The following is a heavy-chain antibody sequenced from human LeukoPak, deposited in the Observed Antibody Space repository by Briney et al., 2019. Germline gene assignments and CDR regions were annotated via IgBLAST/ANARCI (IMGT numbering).Heavy chain of an antibody. Sequence: GGSLRLSCAASGFTFSDYYMRWIRQAPGKGVEWVSYISSSGSTIYYADSVKDRFTISRDNAKNSLYLQMNSLRAEDTAVYYCARDQLGRSGWYPPFIDYWGQGTLVTVSS. J-gene: IGHJ4*02. CDR3: ARDQLGRSGWYPPFIDY. CDR1: GFTFSDYY. CDR2: ISSSGSTI. V-gene: IGHV3-11*01. D-gene: IGHD6-19*01.